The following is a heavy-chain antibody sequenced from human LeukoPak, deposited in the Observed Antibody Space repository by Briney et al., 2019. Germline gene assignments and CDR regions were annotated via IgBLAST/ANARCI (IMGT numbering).Heavy chain of an antibody. D-gene: IGHD3-9*01. Sequence: ASVKVSCKASGYTFTGYYMHWVRQAPGQGLEWMGWINPNSGGTNYAQKFQGRVTMTRDTSISTAYMELCRLRSDDTAVYYCARTNILTGYRPFYFDYWGQGTLVTVSS. V-gene: IGHV1-2*02. CDR3: ARTNILTGYRPFYFDY. CDR2: INPNSGGT. J-gene: IGHJ4*02. CDR1: GYTFTGYY.